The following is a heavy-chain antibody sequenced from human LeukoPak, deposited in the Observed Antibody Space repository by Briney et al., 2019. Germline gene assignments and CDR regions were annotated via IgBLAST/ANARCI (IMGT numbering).Heavy chain of an antibody. J-gene: IGHJ3*02. V-gene: IGHV3-53*01. CDR2: IYSGGST. D-gene: IGHD3-3*01. CDR3: ARADATDYDFWSGYYPDAFDI. Sequence: GGSLRLSCAASGFTVSSNYMSWVRQAPGKGLEWVSVIYSGGSTHYADSVKGRFTISRDNSKNTLYLQMNSLRAEDTAVYYCARADATDYDFWSGYYPDAFDIWGQGTMVTVSS. CDR1: GFTVSSNY.